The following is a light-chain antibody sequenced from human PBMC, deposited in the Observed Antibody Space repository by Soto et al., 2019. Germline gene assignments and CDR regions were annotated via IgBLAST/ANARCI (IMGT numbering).Light chain of an antibody. J-gene: IGKJ1*01. Sequence: IVMTQSPATLSVSPGERATLSCRASQNIYSNIAWYQQRPGQAPRLLIYRASTRATGFPARFSGSGSGTEFTRTISSLQSEDLTVYSCLQYHNLWAVGQGPKVEIK. CDR1: QNIYSN. V-gene: IGKV3-15*01. CDR3: LQYHNLWA. CDR2: RAS.